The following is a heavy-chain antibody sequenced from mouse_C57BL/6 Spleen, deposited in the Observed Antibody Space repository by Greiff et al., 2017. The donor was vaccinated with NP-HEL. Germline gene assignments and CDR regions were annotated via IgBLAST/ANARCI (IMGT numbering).Heavy chain of an antibody. CDR1: GFTFSSYT. CDR2: ISGGGGNT. CDR3: ARHKADSNYAPFDY. V-gene: IGHV5-9*01. Sequence: EVKLMESGGGLVKPGGSLKLSCAASGFTFSSYTMSWVRQTPEKRLEWVATISGGGGNTYYPDSVKGRFTISRDNAKNTLYLQMSSLRSEDTALYYCARHKADSNYAPFDYWGQGTTLTVSS. J-gene: IGHJ2*01. D-gene: IGHD2-5*01.